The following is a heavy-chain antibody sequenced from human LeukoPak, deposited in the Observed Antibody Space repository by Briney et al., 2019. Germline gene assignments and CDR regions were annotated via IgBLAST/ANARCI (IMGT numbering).Heavy chain of an antibody. J-gene: IGHJ4*02. D-gene: IGHD4-23*01. CDR2: IYYSGST. CDR3: ARVGVDYSGNIIKYFFDY. Sequence: SETLSLTCTVSGGSISSYYWSWIRQPPGKGLEWIGYIYYSGSTNYNPSLKSRVTISVDTSKNQFSLKLSSVTAADTAVYYCARVGVDYSGNIIKYFFDYWGQGTLVTVSS. V-gene: IGHV4-59*01. CDR1: GGSISSYY.